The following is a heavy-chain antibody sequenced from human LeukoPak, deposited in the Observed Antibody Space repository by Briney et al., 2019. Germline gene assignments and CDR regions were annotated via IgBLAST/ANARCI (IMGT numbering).Heavy chain of an antibody. V-gene: IGHV3-74*01. J-gene: IGHJ4*02. D-gene: IGHD6-19*01. Sequence: GGSLRLSCAASGFTFSKYWMLWVRQPPGKGLESVSRINTDGTVTTYADSVKGRFTVSRDNADNTMFLQMNSVRDGDTAVYYCATKQWLAPPPDSWGQGTPVTVSS. CDR3: ATKQWLAPPPDS. CDR1: GFTFSKYW. CDR2: INTDGTVT.